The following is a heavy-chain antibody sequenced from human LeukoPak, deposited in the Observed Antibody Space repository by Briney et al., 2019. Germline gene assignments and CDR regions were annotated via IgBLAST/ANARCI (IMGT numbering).Heavy chain of an antibody. J-gene: IGHJ2*01. V-gene: IGHV1-46*01. CDR2: INPNCGST. CDR1: GDTFTDYY. D-gene: IGHD3-22*01. Sequence: GAAVKVSCKASGDTFTDYYMHWVRQAPGQGLEWMGIINPNCGSTSYAQKFQGRVTMTRDTSTSTVFMELSSLRSEDTAVYYCARDPRLSSGYSTGILWYFDLWGRGTLVTVSS. CDR3: ARDPRLSSGYSTGILWYFDL.